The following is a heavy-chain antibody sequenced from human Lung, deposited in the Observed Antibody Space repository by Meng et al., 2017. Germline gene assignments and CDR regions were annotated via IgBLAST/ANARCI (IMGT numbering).Heavy chain of an antibody. CDR3: ARGTRVSCTGVICYPFDF. V-gene: IGHV3-23*01. D-gene: IGHD2-8*02. Sequence: EVQLLESGGGLVQPGGSLRRSWAASGFTFSNYAMSWVRQAPEKGLEWVSATAATDGGTYHAASVRGRFTISRDNSKNTLSLQMNSLRADDTAIYYCARGTRVSCTGVICYPFDFWGQGTLVTVSS. CDR2: TAATDGGT. J-gene: IGHJ4*02. CDR1: GFTFSNYA.